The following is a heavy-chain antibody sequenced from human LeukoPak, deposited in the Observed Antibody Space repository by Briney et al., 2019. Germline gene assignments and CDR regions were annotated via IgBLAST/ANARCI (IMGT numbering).Heavy chain of an antibody. CDR3: ARGTGASWFDP. CDR2: INHSGST. V-gene: IGHV4-34*01. CDR1: GGSFSGYY. Sequence: SETLPLTCAVYGGSFSGYYWSWIRQPPGKGLEWIGEINHSGSTNYNPSLKSRVTISVDTSKNQFSLKLSSVTAADTAVYYCARGTGASWFDPWGQGTLVTVSS. J-gene: IGHJ5*02.